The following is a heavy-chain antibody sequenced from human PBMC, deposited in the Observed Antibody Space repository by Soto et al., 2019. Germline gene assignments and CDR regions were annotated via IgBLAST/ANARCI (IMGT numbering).Heavy chain of an antibody. V-gene: IGHV3-48*02. J-gene: IGHJ6*01. CDR3: ARDLTFPATRRGMDV. CDR2: ISSPSSSI. Sequence: EVQLVESGGGLVQPGGSLRLSCAASGFTFSTYSMNWVRQAPGKGLEWISYISSPSSSIYYADSIKGRFTISRDNAKNLLYLQMNSLRDEDTAVYYCARDLTFPATRRGMDVWGQGTTVTVSS. CDR1: GFTFSTYS.